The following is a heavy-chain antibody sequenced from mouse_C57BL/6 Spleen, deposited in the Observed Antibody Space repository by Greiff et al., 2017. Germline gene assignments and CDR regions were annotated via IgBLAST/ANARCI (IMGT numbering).Heavy chain of an antibody. J-gene: IGHJ2*01. CDR2: INPGSGGT. D-gene: IGHD2-2*01. CDR3: ARREDGYDLYY. V-gene: IGHV1-54*01. Sequence: QVQLQQSGAELVRPGTSVQVSCKASGYAFTNYLIEWVKQRPGQGLEWIGVINPGSGGTNYNEKFKGKATLTADKSSSTAYMQLSSLTSEDSAVYFCARREDGYDLYYWGQGTTLTVSS. CDR1: GYAFTNYL.